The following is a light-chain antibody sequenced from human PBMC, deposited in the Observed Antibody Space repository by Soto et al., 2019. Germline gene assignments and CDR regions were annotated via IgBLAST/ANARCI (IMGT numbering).Light chain of an antibody. CDR2: EVN. Sequence: QSMTNPCDENGSDVGAYNLVSWYQQHPGKAPKLIICEVNTRPSGISNRFSGSKSGDTASLTISGLQAEDEDDYFCCSSVGTVAYVFGTGTKITVL. CDR3: CSSVGTVAYV. V-gene: IGLV2-23*02. J-gene: IGLJ1*01. CDR1: GSDVGAYNL.